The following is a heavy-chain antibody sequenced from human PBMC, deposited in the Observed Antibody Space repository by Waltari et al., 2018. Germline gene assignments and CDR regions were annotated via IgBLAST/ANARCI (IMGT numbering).Heavy chain of an antibody. V-gene: IGHV2-5*01. CDR1: GFSLSTSGVG. J-gene: IGHJ6*03. D-gene: IGHD4-17*01. CDR2: IYWNDDK. CDR3: AHRNGDYDYYYMDV. Sequence: QITLKESGPTLVKPTQTLTLTCTFSGFSLSTSGVGVGWIRQPPGKALEWLALIYWNDDKRYSPSLKSRLTITKDTSKNQVVLTMTNMDPVDTATYYCAHRNGDYDYYYMDVWGKGTTVTVFS.